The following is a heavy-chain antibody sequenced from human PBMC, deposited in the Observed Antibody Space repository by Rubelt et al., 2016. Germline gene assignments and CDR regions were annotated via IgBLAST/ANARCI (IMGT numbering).Heavy chain of an antibody. CDR3: ARETPDIVVSHYYYGMDV. CDR1: GYSISSGYY. D-gene: IGHD2-2*01. Sequence: QVQLQESGPGLVKPSETLSLTCTVSGYSISSGYYWGWIRQPPGKGLEWIGSIYHSGSTYYNPSLKCLVTISVYTSKNQVSLKLGSGTAADTAVYYWARETPDIVVSHYYYGMDVWGQGTTVTVSS. J-gene: IGHJ6*02. V-gene: IGHV4-38-2*02. CDR2: IYHSGST.